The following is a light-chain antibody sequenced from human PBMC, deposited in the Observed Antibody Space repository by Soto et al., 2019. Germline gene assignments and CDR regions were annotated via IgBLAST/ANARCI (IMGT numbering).Light chain of an antibody. CDR2: DVT. CDR1: SSDIGGYNY. V-gene: IGLV2-14*03. CDR3: SSYGASSTL. J-gene: IGLJ2*01. Sequence: QSALTQPASVSGSPGQSITISCTGSSSDIGGYNYVSWYQQHSGKAPKLLIYDVTYRPSGISDRFSGSKSGNTASLTISGLQPDDEAYYYCSSYGASSTLFGGGTKLTVL.